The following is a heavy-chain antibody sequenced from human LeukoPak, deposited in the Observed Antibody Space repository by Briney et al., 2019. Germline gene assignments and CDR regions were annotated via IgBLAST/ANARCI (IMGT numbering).Heavy chain of an antibody. CDR3: ARFMPAATPYFDY. Sequence: GGSLRLSCAASGFTFSDYYMSWIRQAPGKGLEWVSYISSSGSTIYYADSVKGRFTISRDNSKNTLYLQMNSLRAEDTAVYYCARFMPAATPYFDYWGQGTLVTVSS. CDR2: ISSSGSTI. CDR1: GFTFSDYY. V-gene: IGHV3-11*04. J-gene: IGHJ4*02. D-gene: IGHD6-13*01.